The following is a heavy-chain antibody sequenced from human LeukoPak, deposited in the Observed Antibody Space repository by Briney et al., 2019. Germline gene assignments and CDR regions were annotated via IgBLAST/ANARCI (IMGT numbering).Heavy chain of an antibody. Sequence: GGSLRLSCAASGFTFSSYSMNWVRQAPGKGLEWVSYISSSSSTIYYADSVMGRFTISRDNAKNSLYLQMNSLRAEDTAVYYCARDYLSSSWYLPYYMDVWGKGTTVTVSS. CDR3: ARDYLSSSWYLPYYMDV. V-gene: IGHV3-48*01. J-gene: IGHJ6*03. D-gene: IGHD6-13*01. CDR2: ISSSSSTI. CDR1: GFTFSSYS.